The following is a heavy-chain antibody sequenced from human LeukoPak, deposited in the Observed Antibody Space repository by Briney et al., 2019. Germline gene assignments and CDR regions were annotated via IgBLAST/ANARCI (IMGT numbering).Heavy chain of an antibody. Sequence: PSETLSLTCTVSGGSISSSSYYWGWIRQPPGKGLEWIGSIYYSGSTYYNPSLKSRVTISVDTSKNQFSLKLSSVTAADTAVYYCARHWGYYGSGSYYFDYWGQGTLVTVSS. CDR3: ARHWGYYGSGSYYFDY. V-gene: IGHV4-39*01. J-gene: IGHJ4*02. CDR1: GGSISSSSYY. CDR2: IYYSGST. D-gene: IGHD3-10*01.